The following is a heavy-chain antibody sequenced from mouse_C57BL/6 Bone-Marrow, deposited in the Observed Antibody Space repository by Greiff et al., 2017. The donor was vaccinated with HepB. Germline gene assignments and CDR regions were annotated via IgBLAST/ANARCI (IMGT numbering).Heavy chain of an antibody. CDR2: ISNGGGST. J-gene: IGHJ1*03. CDR1: GFTFSDYY. Sequence: EVMLVESGGGLVQPGGSLKLSCAASGFTFSDYYMYWVRQTPEKRLEWVAYISNGGGSTYYPDTVKGRFTISRDNAKNTLYLQMSRLKSEDTAMYYCARRGDGNYWYFDVWGTGTTVTVSS. V-gene: IGHV5-12*01. D-gene: IGHD2-1*01. CDR3: ARRGDGNYWYFDV.